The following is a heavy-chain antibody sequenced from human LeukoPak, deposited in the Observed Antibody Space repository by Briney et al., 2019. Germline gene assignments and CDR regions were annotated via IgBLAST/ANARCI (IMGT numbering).Heavy chain of an antibody. V-gene: IGHV3-23*01. J-gene: IGHJ1*01. D-gene: IGHD5-12*01. Sequence: GGSLRLSCAGSGFTVSNYAMNWVRQAPGKWPEWVSGISASGGTTYYADSVRGRFIISRDKSKNTLYLQMNSLRAEDTAVYYCANYDGIKYFQHWGQGTLVTVSS. CDR1: GFTVSNYA. CDR3: ANYDGIKYFQH. CDR2: ISASGGTT.